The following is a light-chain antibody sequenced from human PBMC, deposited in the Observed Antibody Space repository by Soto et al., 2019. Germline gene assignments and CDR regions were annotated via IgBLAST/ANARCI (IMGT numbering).Light chain of an antibody. Sequence: NFMLTQPHSVSASPGKTVTISCTRGSGSITSNYVQWYQQRPGSSPTTVIYENDERPSGVPDRFSGSIDLSSNSASLTISGLKTEDEADYYCQSYDSTDRVFGGGTKLTVL. CDR3: QSYDSTDRV. J-gene: IGLJ3*02. CDR1: SGSITSNY. V-gene: IGLV6-57*01. CDR2: END.